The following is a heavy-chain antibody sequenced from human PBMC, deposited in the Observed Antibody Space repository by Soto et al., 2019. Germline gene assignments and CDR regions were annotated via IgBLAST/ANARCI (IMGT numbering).Heavy chain of an antibody. CDR3: AKGSASDGDTDRFQQ. D-gene: IGHD4-17*01. J-gene: IGHJ1*01. V-gene: IGHV3-30*18. CDR1: GFTFSHYA. CDR2: ISYNGSNK. Sequence: QVQLVESGGGVVHPGRSLRLSCAASGFTFSHYAMHWVRQAPGKGLEWLATISYNGSNKYYAHSVTGRVTISRDSSKSTLYLQMNSLLADDTAVYNSAKGSASDGDTDRFQQWGQGALVTVSP.